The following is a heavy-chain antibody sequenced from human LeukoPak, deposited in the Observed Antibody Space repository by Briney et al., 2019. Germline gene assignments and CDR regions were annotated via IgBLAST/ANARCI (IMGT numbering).Heavy chain of an antibody. CDR2: IYYSGST. Sequence: SQTLSLTCTVSGGSISSGDYYWSWIRQPPGKGLEWIGYIYYSGSTYYNPSLKSRVTISVDTSKNQFSLKLTSVTAADTAVYYCARLRQHLAPIDYWGQGTLVTVSS. J-gene: IGHJ4*02. CDR3: ARLRQHLAPIDY. CDR1: GGSISSGDYY. D-gene: IGHD6-13*01. V-gene: IGHV4-30-4*01.